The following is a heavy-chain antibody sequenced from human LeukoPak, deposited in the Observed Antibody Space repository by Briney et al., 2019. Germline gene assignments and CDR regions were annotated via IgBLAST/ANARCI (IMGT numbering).Heavy chain of an antibody. CDR2: TYSGGRT. J-gene: IGHJ4*02. Sequence: GGSLRLSSAASEFTVCSNYMNWVRQAPGKGLEWVSFTYSGGRTYYADSVRGRFTISRDSSKNTLYLQMNSLRAEDTAVYFCAPFTPLRALDFWGQGTLVTVSS. D-gene: IGHD3-16*01. CDR1: EFTVCSNY. CDR3: APFTPLRALDF. V-gene: IGHV3-66*01.